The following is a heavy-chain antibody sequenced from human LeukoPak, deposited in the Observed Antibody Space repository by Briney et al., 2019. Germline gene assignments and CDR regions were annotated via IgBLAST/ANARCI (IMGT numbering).Heavy chain of an antibody. CDR3: GGVARTAMASYYYYYMDV. V-gene: IGHV4-34*01. CDR1: GGSLNDYL. J-gene: IGHJ6*03. D-gene: IGHD5-18*01. Sequence: SETLSLTCAVYGGSLNDYLWSWIRQPPGKGLEWIGEINHSGSTNYNPSLKSRVTISVDTSKNQFSLKLSSVTAADTAVYYCGGVARTAMASYYYYYMDVWGRGTTVTVSS. CDR2: INHSGST.